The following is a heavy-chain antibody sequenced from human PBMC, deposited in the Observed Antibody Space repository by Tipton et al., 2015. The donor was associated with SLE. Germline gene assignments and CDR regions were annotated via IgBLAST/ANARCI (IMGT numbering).Heavy chain of an antibody. V-gene: IGHV3-9*01. J-gene: IGHJ6*02. CDR1: GFTFDEYA. D-gene: IGHD2-15*01. CDR2: ISWNSGII. CDR3: ARVVTVGATHYYDVDV. Sequence: SLRLSCAASGFTFDEYAMHWVRQAPGKGLEWVSSISWNSGIIDYADSVKGRFTISRDDAKNSVFLQMNSLRADDTAMYYCARVVTVGATHYYDVDVWGPGTTVTVSS.